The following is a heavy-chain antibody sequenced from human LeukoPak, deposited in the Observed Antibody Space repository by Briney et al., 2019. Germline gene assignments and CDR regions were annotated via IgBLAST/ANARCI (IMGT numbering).Heavy chain of an antibody. D-gene: IGHD6-13*01. Sequence: GGTLSLSCTASGFTFSNYWMSWVRQTPEKGLEWVANIKQDGSEKVYLDSVKGRFTISRDNAQTSLYLHMNSLRAEDTAVYYCARDPYSSSWSYGMDVWGQGTTVTVSS. J-gene: IGHJ6*02. CDR1: GFTFSNYW. V-gene: IGHV3-7*05. CDR3: ARDPYSSSWSYGMDV. CDR2: IKQDGSEK.